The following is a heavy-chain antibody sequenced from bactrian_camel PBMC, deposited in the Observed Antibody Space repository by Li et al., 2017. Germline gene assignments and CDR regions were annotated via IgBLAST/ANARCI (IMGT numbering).Heavy chain of an antibody. CDR2: IDSDGST. D-gene: IGHD4*01. V-gene: IGHV3S55*01. CDR1: GHTFDDSD. Sequence: HVQLVESGGGSVQTGGSLRLSCTASGHTFDDSDMGWYRQAPGKQREGVASIDSDGSTSDAGSVRGRFTISRDSAQNILYLEMNSLKPEDSGMYYCAATRRAQRLCMHRARDMDYWGKGTQVTVS. J-gene: IGHJ7*01.